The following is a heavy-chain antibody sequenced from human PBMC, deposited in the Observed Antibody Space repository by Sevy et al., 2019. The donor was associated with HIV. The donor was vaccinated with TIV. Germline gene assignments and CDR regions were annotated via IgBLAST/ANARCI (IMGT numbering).Heavy chain of an antibody. J-gene: IGHJ4*02. CDR2: IYYTGRT. CDR1: GGSISSGDYN. Sequence: SDTLSLTCTVSGGSISSGDYNWSWIRQPPGKGLEWIGYIYYTGRTDYNPSLKSRVIISVDTSKNQVSLKLSSVTAADTAVYYCARGPPFGYWGQGTLVTVSS. CDR3: ARGPPFGY. V-gene: IGHV4-30-4*02.